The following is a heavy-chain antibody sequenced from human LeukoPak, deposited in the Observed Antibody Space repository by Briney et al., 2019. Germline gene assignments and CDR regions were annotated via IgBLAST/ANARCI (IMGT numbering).Heavy chain of an antibody. J-gene: IGHJ4*02. Sequence: GGSLRLSCAASGFTFNSYAMHWVRQAPGKGLEYVSAISSNGGSTYYANSVKGRFTISRDNSKNTLYLQMGSLRAEDRAVYYCARAASRVGSSSLGYWGQGTLVIVSS. D-gene: IGHD6-13*01. CDR3: ARAASRVGSSSLGY. CDR2: ISSNGGST. CDR1: GFTFNSYA. V-gene: IGHV3-64*01.